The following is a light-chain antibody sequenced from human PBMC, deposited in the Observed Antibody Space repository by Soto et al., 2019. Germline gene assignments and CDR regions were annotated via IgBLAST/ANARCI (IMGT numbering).Light chain of an antibody. Sequence: DIQMTQSPSTLSASVGDRVTITCRASQSISNWLAWYQQKPGKAPKVLIYDASSLESGVPSRFSGSGSGTEFTLTISSLQHDDFATYYCQQYNSYSPEFGQGTKVEIK. V-gene: IGKV1-5*01. CDR3: QQYNSYSPE. CDR2: DAS. J-gene: IGKJ1*01. CDR1: QSISNW.